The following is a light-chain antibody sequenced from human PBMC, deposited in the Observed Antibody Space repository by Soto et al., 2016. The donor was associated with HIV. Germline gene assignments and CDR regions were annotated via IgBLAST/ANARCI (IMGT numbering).Light chain of an antibody. CDR3: QNYNSVPLT. CDR2: GSS. J-gene: IGKJ4*01. Sequence: DIQMTQSPSSLSASVGDRVTITCRTSQGINNYLAWYQQKPGRVPKLLLYGSSTLHSGVPSRLRGSGSGTDFTLTISSLQPEDVATYYCQNYNSVPLTFGGGTKVEIK. CDR1: QGINNY. V-gene: IGKV1-27*01.